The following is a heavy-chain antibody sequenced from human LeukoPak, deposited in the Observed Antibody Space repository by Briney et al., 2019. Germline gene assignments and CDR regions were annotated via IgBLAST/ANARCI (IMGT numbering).Heavy chain of an antibody. CDR2: ISAYNGNT. Sequence: ASVKVSCKASGYTFTSYGISWVRQAPGQGLEWMGWISAYNGNTNYAQKLQGRVTMTTDTSTSTAYMELRSLRSDDTAVYYCASGTRGVNSPYFDYWGQGTLVTVSS. CDR1: GYTFTSYG. D-gene: IGHD4-23*01. CDR3: ASGTRGVNSPYFDY. V-gene: IGHV1-18*01. J-gene: IGHJ4*02.